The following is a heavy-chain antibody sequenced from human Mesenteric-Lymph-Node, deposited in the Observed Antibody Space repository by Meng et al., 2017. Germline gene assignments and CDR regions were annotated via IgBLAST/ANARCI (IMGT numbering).Heavy chain of an antibody. J-gene: IGHJ4*02. CDR1: GFTFTTYA. V-gene: IGHV1-3*01. Sequence: QVQLVQSGAAVKKPGASVKISCDASGFTFTTYAIHWVRQAPGQSLEWMGWINAGNGDTKYSQKFQDRVTITRDTSASTAYMELASLRSEDTAVYYCARGGTTLPVDYWGQGTLVTVSS. CDR3: ARGGTTLPVDY. D-gene: IGHD1-26*01. CDR2: INAGNGDT.